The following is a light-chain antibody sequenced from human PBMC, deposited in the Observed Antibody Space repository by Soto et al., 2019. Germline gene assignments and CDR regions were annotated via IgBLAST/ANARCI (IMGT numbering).Light chain of an antibody. CDR2: GAS. CDR1: QSVSSRY. Sequence: GLTQSLGTLPFSPGGRTTPSSRPSQSVSSRYLAWYQQKPGQAPRLLIFGASSRATGIPDRFSGIGSGTDCTLTISRLENEDFAVYDGHQYGGSSWTFGQGTKVDIK. CDR3: HQYGGSSWT. J-gene: IGKJ1*01. V-gene: IGKV3-20*01.